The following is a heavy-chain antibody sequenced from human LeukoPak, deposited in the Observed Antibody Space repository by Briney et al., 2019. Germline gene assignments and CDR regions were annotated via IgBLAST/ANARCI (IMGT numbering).Heavy chain of an antibody. J-gene: IGHJ6*03. CDR3: ARSGPRYYYDSSGYYRRHYYYYYMDV. D-gene: IGHD3-22*01. V-gene: IGHV3-30*04. CDR1: GFTFSSYA. CDR2: ISYDGSNK. Sequence: GGSLRLSCAASGFTFSSYAMHWVRQAPGKGLEWVAVISYDGSNKYYADSVKGRFTISRDNSKNTLYLQMNSLRAEDTAVYYCARSGPRYYYDSSGYYRRHYYYYYMDVWGKGTTVTVSS.